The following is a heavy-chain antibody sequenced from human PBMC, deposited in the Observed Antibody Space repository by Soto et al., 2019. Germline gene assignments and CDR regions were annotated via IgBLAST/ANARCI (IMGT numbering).Heavy chain of an antibody. CDR3: ARDSPGVYGDYSFDY. Sequence: GGSLRLSCAASGFTFSSYWMSWVRQAPGKGLEWVANIKQDGSEKYYVDSVKGRFTISRDNAKNSLYLQMNSLRAEDTAVYYCARDSPGVYGDYSFDYWGQGTLVTVSS. CDR1: GFTFSSYW. CDR2: IKQDGSEK. D-gene: IGHD4-17*01. J-gene: IGHJ4*02. V-gene: IGHV3-7*01.